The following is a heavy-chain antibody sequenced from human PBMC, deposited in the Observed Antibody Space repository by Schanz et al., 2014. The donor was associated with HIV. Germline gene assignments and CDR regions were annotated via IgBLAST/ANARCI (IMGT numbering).Heavy chain of an antibody. CDR2: IIPVFGTA. CDR3: ARMSPSSTSYGDAFDV. CDR1: GGTFNNYA. J-gene: IGHJ3*01. V-gene: IGHV1-69*01. Sequence: HVHLVQSGPAVRKPGSSVTVSCKTSGGTFNNYALNWVRQAPGQGLEWMGGIIPVFGTANYAQKFQGRVTINADQSTTTVYMYLSSLRSDDTAVYYCARMSPSSTSYGDAFDVWGQGTMITVSS. D-gene: IGHD2-2*01.